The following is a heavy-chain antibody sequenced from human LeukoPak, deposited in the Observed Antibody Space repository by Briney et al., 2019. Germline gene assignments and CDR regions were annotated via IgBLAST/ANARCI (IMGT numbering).Heavy chain of an antibody. CDR3: ARPTQPYCSSTSCYRGHRLECDY. CDR1: GYTFTGYY. J-gene: IGHJ4*02. Sequence: ASVKVSCKASGYTFTGYYMHWVRQAPGQGLEWMGWINPNSGGTNYAQKFQGRVTMTRDTSISTAYMELSRLRSDDTAVYYWARPTQPYCSSTSCYRGHRLECDYWGQGTLVTVSS. V-gene: IGHV1-2*02. D-gene: IGHD2-2*02. CDR2: INPNSGGT.